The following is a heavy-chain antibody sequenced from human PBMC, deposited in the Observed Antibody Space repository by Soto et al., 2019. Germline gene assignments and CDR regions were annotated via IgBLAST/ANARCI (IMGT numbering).Heavy chain of an antibody. Sequence: SETLSLTCTVSGGSISGSSYYWGWIRQPPGKGLEWIGNIYYSGSTYYNPSLKSRVTISVDTSKNQFSLKLSSVTAADTAVYYCMLRSGRQDFDYWGQGTLFTVS. V-gene: IGHV4-39*01. D-gene: IGHD2-15*01. J-gene: IGHJ4*02. CDR3: MLRSGRQDFDY. CDR2: IYYSGST. CDR1: GGSISGSSYY.